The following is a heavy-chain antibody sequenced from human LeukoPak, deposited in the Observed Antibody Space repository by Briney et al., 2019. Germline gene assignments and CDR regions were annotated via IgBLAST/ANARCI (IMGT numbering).Heavy chain of an antibody. J-gene: IGHJ5*02. CDR2: IYYRGST. CDR3: ARRSQENGVITANNWFDP. V-gene: IGHV4-59*08. D-gene: IGHD3-16*01. CDR1: GGSINNYY. Sequence: PSETLSLTCTVSGGSINNYYWSWIRQPPGKGLEWIGYIYYRGSTNYNPSLKSRVTISVDTSKNQLSLKLTSVTAADTAVYYCARRSQENGVITANNWFDPWGQGTLVTVSS.